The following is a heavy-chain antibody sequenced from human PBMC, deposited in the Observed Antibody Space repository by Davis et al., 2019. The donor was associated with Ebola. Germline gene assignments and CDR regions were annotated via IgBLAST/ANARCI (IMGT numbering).Heavy chain of an antibody. CDR2: ISYDGSNK. CDR3: ANFPGRGYFDY. CDR1: GFTFSSYG. J-gene: IGHJ4*02. D-gene: IGHD1-26*01. V-gene: IGHV3-30*18. Sequence: PGGSLRLSCAASGFTFSSYGMHWLRQAPGKGLEWVGVISYDGSNKYYADSVKGRFTISRDNSKNTLYLQMNSLRAEDTAVYYCANFPGRGYFDYWGQGTLVTVSS.